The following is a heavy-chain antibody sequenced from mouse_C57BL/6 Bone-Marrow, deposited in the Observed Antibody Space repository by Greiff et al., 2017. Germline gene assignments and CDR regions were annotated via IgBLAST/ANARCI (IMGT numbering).Heavy chain of an antibody. Sequence: VQPQQSGAELARPGASVKLSCKASGYTFTSYGISWVKQRTGQGLEWIGEIYPRSGNTYYNEKFKGKATLTADKSSSTAYMELRSLTSEDSAVYFCARYYYGSRGAMDYWGQGTSVTVSS. J-gene: IGHJ4*01. D-gene: IGHD1-1*01. V-gene: IGHV1-81*01. CDR1: GYTFTSYG. CDR3: ARYYYGSRGAMDY. CDR2: IYPRSGNT.